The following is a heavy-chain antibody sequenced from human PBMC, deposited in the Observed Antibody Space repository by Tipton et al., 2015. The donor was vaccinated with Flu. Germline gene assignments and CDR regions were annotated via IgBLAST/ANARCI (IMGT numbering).Heavy chain of an antibody. CDR2: LYYSGST. J-gene: IGHJ1*01. V-gene: IGHV4-59*01. Sequence: TLSLTCTVSGGPISSYYWSWIRQPPGKGLEWIGYLYYSGSTNYNPSLKSRVTISVDTSKNQFSLKLSSMTAADTAVYYCARGSSWYLHFQHWGQGTLVTVSP. CDR1: GGPISSYY. CDR3: ARGSSWYLHFQH. D-gene: IGHD6-13*01.